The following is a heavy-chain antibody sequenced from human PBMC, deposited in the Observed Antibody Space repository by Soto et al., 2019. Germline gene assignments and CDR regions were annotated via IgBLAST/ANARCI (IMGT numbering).Heavy chain of an antibody. J-gene: IGHJ4*02. CDR2: INHSGSA. D-gene: IGHD3-3*01. CDR3: AGWAVGIMIFGVPKDY. CDR1: GGSFSGHF. Sequence: LSLTCVVYGGSFSGHFWSWIRQPPVKVLEWIGEINHSGSANYNPSLKSRVTISVDTSKNQFSLKLTSVTAADTAVYYCAGWAVGIMIFGVPKDYWSQGTQVTVSS. V-gene: IGHV4-34*01.